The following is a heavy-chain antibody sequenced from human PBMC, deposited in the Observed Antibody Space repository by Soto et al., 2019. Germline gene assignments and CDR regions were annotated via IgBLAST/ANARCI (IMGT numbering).Heavy chain of an antibody. D-gene: IGHD6-6*01. CDR1: GGSISSSSYY. Sequence: SETLSLTCTVSGGSISSSSYYWGWIRQPPGKGLEWIGSIYYSGSTYYNPSLKSRVTISVDTSKNQFSLKLSSVTAADTAVYYCARHSHSSSIFSWFDPWGQGTLVTVSS. CDR2: IYYSGST. V-gene: IGHV4-39*01. J-gene: IGHJ5*02. CDR3: ARHSHSSSIFSWFDP.